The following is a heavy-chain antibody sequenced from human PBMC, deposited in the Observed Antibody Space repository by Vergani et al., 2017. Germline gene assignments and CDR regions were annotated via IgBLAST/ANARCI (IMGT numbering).Heavy chain of an antibody. CDR3: TRDRLDDSYAYFDY. CDR1: GFTFDNYA. Sequence: EVHLLESGGGLIQPGGSLRISCAASGFTFDNYAMTWVRQAPGKGLQWVSGISGSGSSKFYEDSLKGRVTISRDNSKSIAYLQMSSLKAEDTAVYYCTRDRLDDSYAYFDYWGQGTLVTVSP. J-gene: IGHJ4*02. D-gene: IGHD3-16*01. CDR2: ISGSGSSK. V-gene: IGHV3-23*01.